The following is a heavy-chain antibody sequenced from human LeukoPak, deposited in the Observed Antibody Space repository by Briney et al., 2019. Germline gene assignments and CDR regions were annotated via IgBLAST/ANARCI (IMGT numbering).Heavy chain of an antibody. Sequence: GGSLRLSCAASGFTFSSYAMHWVRQAPGKGLEWGAVISYDGSNKYYADSVKGRFTISRDNSKNTLYLQMNSLRAEDTAVYYCARPMVRGVIIVYGAFDIWGQGTMVTVSS. CDR3: ARPMVRGVIIVYGAFDI. J-gene: IGHJ3*02. CDR2: ISYDGSNK. D-gene: IGHD3-10*01. CDR1: GFTFSSYA. V-gene: IGHV3-30*04.